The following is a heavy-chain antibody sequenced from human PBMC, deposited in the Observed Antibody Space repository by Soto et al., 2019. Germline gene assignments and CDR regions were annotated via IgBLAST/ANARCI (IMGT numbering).Heavy chain of an antibody. CDR1: GFTFSKFE. CDR3: ARDHEAGGICWFAP. Sequence: EVQLLQSGGGLVQPGGSLRLSCVASGFTFSKFEMIWVRQAPGKGLEWLSYITGSGSAQHYANSVRGRFTISRDHAKNSLYLPLDRVIVEDTAVYYCARDHEAGGICWFAPWGQGTLVTVSS. CDR2: ITGSGSAQ. J-gene: IGHJ5*02. D-gene: IGHD3-3*02. V-gene: IGHV3-48*03.